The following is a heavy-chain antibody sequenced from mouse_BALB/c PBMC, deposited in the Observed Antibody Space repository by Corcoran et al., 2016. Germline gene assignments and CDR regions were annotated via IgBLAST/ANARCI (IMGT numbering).Heavy chain of an antibody. J-gene: IGHJ4*01. V-gene: IGHV8-12*01. CDR3: ARKGKDYAMDY. Sequence: QVTLKESGPGILQPSQTLSLTCSFSGFSLSTSGMGVSWIRQPSGKGLEWLAHIYWDDDKRYNPSLKSRLTISKDTSRNQVFLKITSVDTADTATYYCARKGKDYAMDYWGQGTSVTVSS. CDR2: IYWDDDK. CDR1: GFSLSTSGMG.